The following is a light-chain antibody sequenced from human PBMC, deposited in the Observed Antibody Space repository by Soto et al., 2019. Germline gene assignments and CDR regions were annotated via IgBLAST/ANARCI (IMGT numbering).Light chain of an antibody. CDR2: ENN. Sequence: QSVLTQPPSVSAAPGQTVAISCSGGSSNIQNNYVSWYQQLPGTAPKLLIYENNIRPSGIPDRFSGPKSGTSATLGITGLQTGDEADYYCGTWDSSLSAVIFGGGTKVTVL. CDR1: SSNIQNNY. CDR3: GTWDSSLSAVI. J-gene: IGLJ2*01. V-gene: IGLV1-51*02.